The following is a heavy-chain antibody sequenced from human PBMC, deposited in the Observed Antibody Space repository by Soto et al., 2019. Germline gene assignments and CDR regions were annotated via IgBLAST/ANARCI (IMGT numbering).Heavy chain of an antibody. CDR2: ISNYNGDT. D-gene: IGHD3-10*01. CDR3: TRGGQWFAGNYFDY. V-gene: IGHV1-18*01. CDR1: GYTFTSYG. Sequence: QVQLVQSGAEVKKPGASVKVSCKASGYTFTSYGISWVRQAPGQGLEWMGRISNYNGDTNYAQKLQGRVTMTTDTPTSTAYMERGGLKSEDTAVYYWTRGGQWFAGNYFDYWGQGTLVTVSS. J-gene: IGHJ4*02.